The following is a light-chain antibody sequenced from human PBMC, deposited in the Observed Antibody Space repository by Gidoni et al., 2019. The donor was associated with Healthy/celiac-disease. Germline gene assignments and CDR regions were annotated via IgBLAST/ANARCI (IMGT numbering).Light chain of an antibody. V-gene: IGKV3-15*01. CDR2: GAS. CDR3: QQYNNWPL. CDR1: QSVSSN. Sequence: EIVMTQSPVTLSVSPGERATLSCRASQSVSSNLAWYQQKPGQAPRLLIYGASTRATGIPARFSGSGSGTEFTLTISSLQSEDFAVYYCQQYNNWPLFXGXTKVEIK. J-gene: IGKJ4*01.